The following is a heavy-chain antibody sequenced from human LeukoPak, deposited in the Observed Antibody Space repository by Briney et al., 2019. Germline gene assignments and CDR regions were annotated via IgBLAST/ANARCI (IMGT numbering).Heavy chain of an antibody. CDR1: GFTFSDHY. J-gene: IGHJ4*01. Sequence: GGSLRLSCAASGFTFSDHYMSWIRQSPGKGLEYISYISSTGKTIYYADSVKGRFTVSRDNAKNSLYLQMNNLRAEDTARYYCATYGSGSGTFFDSWGQGTLVTVSS. CDR2: ISSTGKTI. CDR3: ATYGSGSGTFFDS. D-gene: IGHD3-10*01. V-gene: IGHV3-11*04.